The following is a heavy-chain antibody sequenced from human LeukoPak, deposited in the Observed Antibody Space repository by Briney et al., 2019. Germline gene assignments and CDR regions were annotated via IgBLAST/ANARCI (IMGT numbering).Heavy chain of an antibody. CDR2: ISGSGGST. CDR3: ASPPGWSALTYYFDY. J-gene: IGHJ4*02. V-gene: IGHV3-23*01. D-gene: IGHD2-15*01. Sequence: GGSLRLSCAASGFTFSSYAMSWVRQAPGKGLEWGSAISGSGGSTYYADSVKGRFTISRDNSKNTLYLQMNSLRAEDTAVYYCASPPGWSALTYYFDYWGQGTLVTVSS. CDR1: GFTFSSYA.